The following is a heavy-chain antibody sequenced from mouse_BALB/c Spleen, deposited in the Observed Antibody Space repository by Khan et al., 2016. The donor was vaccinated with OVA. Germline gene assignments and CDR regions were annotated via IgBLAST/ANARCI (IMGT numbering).Heavy chain of an antibody. V-gene: IGHV3-8*02. CDR1: GDSITSGF. D-gene: IGHD1-1*01. CDR3: ARSYGRWAMDY. CDR2: ITYRGNT. J-gene: IGHJ4*01. Sequence: EVQLQESGPSLVKPSQTLSLTCSFTGDSITSGFWNWIRKFPGNKFAYMGYITYRGNTYYIPSLKSRISITRDTSKRQYYLQLNSVTTEDTATYYCARSYGRWAMDYRGQGTSVTVS.